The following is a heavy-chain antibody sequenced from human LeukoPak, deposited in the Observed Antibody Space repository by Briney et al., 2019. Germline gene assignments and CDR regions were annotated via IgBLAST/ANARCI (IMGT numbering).Heavy chain of an antibody. CDR3: ARLVLRYFDWLPTDY. J-gene: IGHJ4*02. CDR2: INPNSGGT. Sequence: GASVKVSCKASGYTFTGYYMHWVRQAPGQGLEWMGWINPNSGGTNYAQKFQGRVTITADKSTSTAYMELSSLRSEDTAVYYCARLVLRYFDWLPTDYWGQGTLVTVSS. V-gene: IGHV1-2*02. D-gene: IGHD3-9*01. CDR1: GYTFTGYY.